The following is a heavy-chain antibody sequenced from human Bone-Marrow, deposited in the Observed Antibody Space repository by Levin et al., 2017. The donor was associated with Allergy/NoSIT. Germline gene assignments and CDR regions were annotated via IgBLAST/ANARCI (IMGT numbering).Heavy chain of an antibody. CDR3: ARGLRFFNFDS. CDR2: INWDGGST. D-gene: IGHD3-3*01. J-gene: IGHJ4*02. CDR1: GFTFDDYG. V-gene: IGHV3-20*04. Sequence: GGSLRLSCAASGFTFDDYGMSWVRQGPGKGLEWVSSINWDGGSTTYADSVKGRFTISRDNAKNSLYLQMNSLRVEDTALYYCARGLRFFNFDSWGQGTLVTVSS.